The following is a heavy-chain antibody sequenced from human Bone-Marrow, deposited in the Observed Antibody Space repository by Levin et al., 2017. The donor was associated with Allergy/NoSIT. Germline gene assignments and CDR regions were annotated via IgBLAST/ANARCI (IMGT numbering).Heavy chain of an antibody. CDR1: GYTFTRYY. V-gene: IGHV1-46*01. D-gene: IGHD2-15*01. J-gene: IGHJ6*02. CDR2: INPDGATV. CDR3: ARDLVGTGGAMDV. Sequence: ASVKVSCKSTGYTFTRYYIHWLRQAPGQGLQWMGRINPDGATVRYAQMFQDRLIMTSDTSTSTVYMELSSLRSDDTALYYCARDLVGTGGAMDVWGQGTTVIVSS.